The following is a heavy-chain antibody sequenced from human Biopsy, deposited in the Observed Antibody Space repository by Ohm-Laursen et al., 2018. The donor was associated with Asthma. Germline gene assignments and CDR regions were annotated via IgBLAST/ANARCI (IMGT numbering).Heavy chain of an antibody. CDR3: ARDVSYGSGGSGV. CDR1: GGTFSSYE. J-gene: IGHJ6*02. D-gene: IGHD3-10*01. CDR2: IIPIFETA. V-gene: IGHV1-69*13. Sequence: SVKVSCKASGGTFSSYEINWVRQAPGQGLEWMGGIIPIFETAHYAQKFRGRITINADESTSTIYMVLSSLRSEDTAVYYCARDVSYGSGGSGVWGQGTMVAVSS.